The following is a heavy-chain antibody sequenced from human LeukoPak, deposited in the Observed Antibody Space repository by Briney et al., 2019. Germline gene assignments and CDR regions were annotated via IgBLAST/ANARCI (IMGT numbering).Heavy chain of an antibody. D-gene: IGHD3-10*01. CDR3: ERKDGSGIVRFDP. CDR2: INWNGGST. Sequence: GGSLILSCAPSGFTFDDYGMSWVRQAPGKGLEWVSGINWNGGSTGYADSVKGRFTISRDNAKNSLYLQMNRLRAEDTALYYCERKDGSGIVRFDPWGQGTLVTVSS. V-gene: IGHV3-20*04. CDR1: GFTFDDYG. J-gene: IGHJ5*02.